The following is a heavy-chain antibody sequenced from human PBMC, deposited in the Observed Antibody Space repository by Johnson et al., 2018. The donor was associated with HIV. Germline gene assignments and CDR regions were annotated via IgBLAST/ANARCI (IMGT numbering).Heavy chain of an antibody. J-gene: IGHJ3*02. Sequence: QVQLVESGGGLVQPGRSLRLSCAASGFTFSSYAMHWVRQAPGKGLEWVAVISYDGSNKYYADSVKGRFTISRDNSKNTLYLQMNSLRAEDTAVYYCAKGDYGDYEGSDAFDIWGQGTMVTVSS. V-gene: IGHV3-30-3*01. CDR3: AKGDYGDYEGSDAFDI. CDR1: GFTFSSYA. CDR2: ISYDGSNK. D-gene: IGHD4-17*01.